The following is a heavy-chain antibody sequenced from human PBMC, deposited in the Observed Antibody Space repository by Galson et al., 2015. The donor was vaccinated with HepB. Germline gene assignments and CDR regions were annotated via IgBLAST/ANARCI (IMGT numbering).Heavy chain of an antibody. CDR1: GYTFTSYY. J-gene: IGHJ6*02. CDR2: INPSGGST. D-gene: IGHD2/OR15-2a*01. V-gene: IGHV1-46*01. Sequence: SCKASGYTFTSYYMHWVRQAPGQGLEWMGIINPSGGSTSYAQKFQGRVTMTRDNAKNSLYLQMNSLRAEDTAVYYCARDLKESDDYYYYYGMDVWGQGTTVTVSS. CDR3: ARDLKESDDYYYYYGMDV.